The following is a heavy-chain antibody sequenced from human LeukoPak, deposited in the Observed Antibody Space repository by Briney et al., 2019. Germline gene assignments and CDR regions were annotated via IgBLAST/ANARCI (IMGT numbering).Heavy chain of an antibody. CDR3: ARVAAMVPSPIDF. D-gene: IGHD5-18*01. CDR2: IIPILGIA. J-gene: IGHJ4*02. V-gene: IGHV1-69*04. CDR1: GYTFTGYY. Sequence: SVKVSCKASGYTFTGYYMHWVRQAPGQGLEWMGRIIPILGIANYAQKFQGRVTITADKSTSTAYMELSSLRSEDTAVYYCARVAAMVPSPIDFWGQGTLVTVSS.